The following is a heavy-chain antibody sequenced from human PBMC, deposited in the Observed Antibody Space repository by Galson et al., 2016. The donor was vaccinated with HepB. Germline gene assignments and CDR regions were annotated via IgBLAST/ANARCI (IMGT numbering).Heavy chain of an antibody. CDR2: INPSGGSA. D-gene: IGHD3-3*01. CDR3: ARVAYQNYDFWSGYYTDYYNYYAMDV. J-gene: IGHJ6*02. V-gene: IGHV1-46*01. Sequence: SVKVSCKASGYTFTSHYIYWVRQAPGQGLEWMGVINPSGGSATYAQKFQGTVTMTSDTATSTVYMELSSLRSEDTAVYYCARVAYQNYDFWSGYYTDYYNYYAMDVWGQGTTVTVSS. CDR1: GYTFTSHY.